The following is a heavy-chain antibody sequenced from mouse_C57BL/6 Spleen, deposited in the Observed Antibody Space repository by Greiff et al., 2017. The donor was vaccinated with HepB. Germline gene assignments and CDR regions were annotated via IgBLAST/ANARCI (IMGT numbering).Heavy chain of an antibody. CDR2: ISYDGSN. V-gene: IGHV3-6*01. CDR1: GYSITSGYY. CDR3: AKAFSWFAY. Sequence: VQLQQSGPGLVKPSQSLSLTCSVTGYSITSGYYWNWIRQFPGNKLEWMGYISYDGSNNYNPSLKNRISITRDTSKNQFFLKLNSVTTEDTATYYCAKAFSWFAYWGQGTLVTVSA. J-gene: IGHJ3*01.